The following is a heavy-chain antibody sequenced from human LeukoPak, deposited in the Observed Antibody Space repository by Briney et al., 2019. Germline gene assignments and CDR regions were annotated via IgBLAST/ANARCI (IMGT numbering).Heavy chain of an antibody. D-gene: IGHD4-17*01. V-gene: IGHV3-30*02. CDR2: IRYDGNNK. Sequence: PGGTLRLSCAASGFTFTSYGMSWVRQAPGKGLEWVAFIRYDGNNKYYADSVKGRLTITRDNSKNTLYLQMNSLRAEDTAVYYCAKGGDYANWGQGTLVTVSS. J-gene: IGHJ4*02. CDR1: GFTFTSYG. CDR3: AKGGDYAN.